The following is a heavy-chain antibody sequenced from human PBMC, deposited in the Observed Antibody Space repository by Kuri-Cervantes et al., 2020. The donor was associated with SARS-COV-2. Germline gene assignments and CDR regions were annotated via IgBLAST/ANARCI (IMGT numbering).Heavy chain of an antibody. Sequence: SETLSLTCAVSGGSFSDVYWSWIRQPPGQGLEWIGEINHSGSTNYNPSLKSRVTISVDTSKNQFSLKLSSVTAADTAVYYCARGRNLGDFDYWGQGTLVTVSS. J-gene: IGHJ4*02. CDR3: ARGRNLGDFDY. CDR2: INHSGST. CDR1: GGSFSDVY. V-gene: IGHV4-34*01. D-gene: IGHD1-14*01.